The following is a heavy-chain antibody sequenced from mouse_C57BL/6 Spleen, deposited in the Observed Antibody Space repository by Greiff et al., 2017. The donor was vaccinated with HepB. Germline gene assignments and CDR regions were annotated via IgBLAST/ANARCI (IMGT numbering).Heavy chain of an antibody. D-gene: IGHD2-5*01. V-gene: IGHV5-4*01. CDR3: ARGGVTTGNWYFDV. CDR1: GFTFSSYA. Sequence: EVQGVESGGGLVKPGGSLKLSCAASGFTFSSYAMSWVRQTPEKRLEWVATISDGGSYTYYPDNVKGRFTISRDNAKNNLYLQMSHLKSEDTAMYYCARGGVTTGNWYFDVWGTGTTVTVSS. J-gene: IGHJ1*03. CDR2: ISDGGSYT.